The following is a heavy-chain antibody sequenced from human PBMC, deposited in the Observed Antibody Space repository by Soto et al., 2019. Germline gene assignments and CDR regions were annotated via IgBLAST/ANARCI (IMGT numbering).Heavy chain of an antibody. Sequence: ASVKVSCKASGYTFTTYDISWVRQAPGQGLEWMGRISTYNGNTNYPQRLQGRLTMTRDTSTSTAYMELRSLRSDDTAVYYCARAAITDAFDIGGQGTMVTVS. CDR3: ARAAITDAFDI. J-gene: IGHJ3*02. CDR2: ISTYNGNT. CDR1: GYTFTTYD. V-gene: IGHV1-18*01.